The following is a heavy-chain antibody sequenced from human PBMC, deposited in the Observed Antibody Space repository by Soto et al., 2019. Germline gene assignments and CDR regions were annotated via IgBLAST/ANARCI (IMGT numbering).Heavy chain of an antibody. D-gene: IGHD1-26*01. V-gene: IGHV4-59*02. CDR3: ARGLLSGYDYYYGMDV. CDR1: GDSVTSHY. J-gene: IGHJ6*02. CDR2: MHYTGFS. Sequence: SETLSLTCSFSGDSVTSHYLTWIRQSPEKGLEWIGYMHYTGFSHYNPSLKSRLTISVDTSKNQFSLKLTSVTAADTAVYYCARGLLSGYDYYYGMDVWGQGTTVTVSS.